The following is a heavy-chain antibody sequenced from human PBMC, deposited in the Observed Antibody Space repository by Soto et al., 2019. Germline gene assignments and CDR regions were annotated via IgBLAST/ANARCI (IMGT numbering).Heavy chain of an antibody. Sequence: SETLSLTCTVSGVSITSYYWSWIRQSPGKGLEWIGYIYPSGDTPYNPSLRSRVTISVDTSKNQFSLKLTSVTAADTAVYYCAGDHNSGSYRFDYWGQGSLVTVS. CDR3: AGDHNSGSYRFDY. V-gene: IGHV4-59*01. D-gene: IGHD3-10*01. CDR2: IYPSGDT. J-gene: IGHJ4*02. CDR1: GVSITSYY.